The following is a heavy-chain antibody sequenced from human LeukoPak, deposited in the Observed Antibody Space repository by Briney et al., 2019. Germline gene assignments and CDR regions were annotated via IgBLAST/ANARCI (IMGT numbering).Heavy chain of an antibody. CDR2: INPNSGGT. CDR1: GYIFTDYY. D-gene: IGHD1-1*01. J-gene: IGHJ4*02. CDR3: ASSRVQLDRFDY. V-gene: IGHV1-2*02. Sequence: ASVKVSCKASGYIFTDYYMYWVRQAPGQGPEWMGWINPNSGGTNYAQKFQGRVTMTRDTSTSTAYMELSRLRSEDTAVYYCASSRVQLDRFDYWGQGTLVTVSS.